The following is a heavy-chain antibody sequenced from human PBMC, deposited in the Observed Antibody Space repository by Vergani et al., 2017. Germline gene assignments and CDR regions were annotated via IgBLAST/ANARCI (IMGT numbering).Heavy chain of an antibody. J-gene: IGHJ6*02. CDR1: GSTFTTYG. V-gene: IGHV1-18*04. Sequence: QVQLVQSGAEVQKPGASVKVSCKASGSTFTTYGISWVRQAPGQGLEWMGWISAYNGNTNYAQKLQGRVTMTTDTSTSTAYMELRSLKSDETAVYYCARYRGQQLNFYCGMDVWGQGTTVTVSS. CDR3: ARYRGQQLNFYCGMDV. CDR2: ISAYNGNT. D-gene: IGHD6-13*01.